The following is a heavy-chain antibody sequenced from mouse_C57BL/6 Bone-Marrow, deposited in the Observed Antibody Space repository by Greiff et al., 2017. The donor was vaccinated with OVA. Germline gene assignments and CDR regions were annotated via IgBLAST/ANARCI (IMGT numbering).Heavy chain of an antibody. D-gene: IGHD1-1*01. J-gene: IGHJ1*03. V-gene: IGHV2-2*01. CDR1: GFSLTSYG. Sequence: VQLVESGPGLVQPSQSLSITCTVSGFSLTSYGVHWVRQSPGKGLEWLGVIWSGGSTDYNAAFISRLSISKDKSKSQVFFKMNRLQADDTAIYYCARNWDYGSSLWWYFDVWGTGTTVTVSS. CDR3: ARNWDYGSSLWWYFDV. CDR2: IWSGGST.